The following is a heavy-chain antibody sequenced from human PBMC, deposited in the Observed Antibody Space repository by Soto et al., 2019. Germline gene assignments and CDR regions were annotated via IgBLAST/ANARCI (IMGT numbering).Heavy chain of an antibody. CDR2: INAGNGNT. J-gene: IGHJ4*02. CDR3: ARAGASTRIAVAKEPLVY. D-gene: IGHD6-19*01. Sequence: QVQLVQSGAEVKKPGASVKVSCKASGYTFTSYAMHWVRQAPGQRLEWMGWINAGNGNTKYSQKFQGRVTITGDTSASTAEMELSRLSSEDTAVYYCARAGASTRIAVAKEPLVYWGPATMVTVAS. CDR1: GYTFTSYA. V-gene: IGHV1-3*01.